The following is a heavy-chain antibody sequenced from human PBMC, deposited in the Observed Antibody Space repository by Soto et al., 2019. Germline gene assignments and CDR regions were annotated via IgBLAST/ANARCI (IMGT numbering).Heavy chain of an antibody. CDR2: INHSVST. D-gene: IGHD1-26*01. Sequence: SETLSLTCAVYGGSFTGYYWSWIRQPPGKGLEWIGEINHSVSTNYNPSLKSRVTISVDTSKNQFSLKLSSVTAADTAVYYCARGGWNSGYSYGREVWGNYTTVSISP. CDR1: GGSFTGYY. CDR3: ARGGWNSGYSYGREV. J-gene: IGHJ6*04. V-gene: IGHV4-34*01.